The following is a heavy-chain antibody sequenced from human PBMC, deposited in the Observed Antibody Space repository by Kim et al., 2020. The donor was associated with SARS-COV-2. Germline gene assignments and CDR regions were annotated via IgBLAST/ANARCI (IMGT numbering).Heavy chain of an antibody. Sequence: SETLSLTCTVSGGSISSSSYYWGWIRQPPGKGLEWIGSIYYSGSTYYNPSLKSRVTISVDTSKNQFSLKLSSVTAADTAVYYCARLSLRYFDWFIYAFDIWGQGTMVTVSS. J-gene: IGHJ3*02. D-gene: IGHD3-9*01. V-gene: IGHV4-39*01. CDR3: ARLSLRYFDWFIYAFDI. CDR1: GGSISSSSYY. CDR2: IYYSGST.